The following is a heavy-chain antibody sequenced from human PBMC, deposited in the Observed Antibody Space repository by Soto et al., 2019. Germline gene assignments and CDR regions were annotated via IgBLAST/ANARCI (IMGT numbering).Heavy chain of an antibody. D-gene: IGHD5-18*01. Sequence: SETLSLTCTVSGGSISSYYWSWIRQPPGKGLEWIGYIYYSGSTNYNPSLKSRVTISVDTSKNQFSLKLSSVTAADTAVYYCAGQMDTDLNWFDPWGQGTLVTVSS. CDR1: GGSISSYY. CDR2: IYYSGST. CDR3: AGQMDTDLNWFDP. V-gene: IGHV4-59*08. J-gene: IGHJ5*02.